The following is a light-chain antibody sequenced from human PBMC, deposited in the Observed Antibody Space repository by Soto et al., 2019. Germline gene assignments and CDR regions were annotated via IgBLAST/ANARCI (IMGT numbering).Light chain of an antibody. Sequence: EIVLTQSPATLSSFPGDRVTLSCRASQYINTRLAWYQHRPGQAPRLLIYGASTRATGFPARFSGSGSGADFTLTITRLEPEDSAVYFCQQYTGPPTTFGKGPRLKI. CDR1: QYINTR. J-gene: IGKJ5*01. CDR3: QQYTGPPTT. CDR2: GAS. V-gene: IGKV3D-11*03.